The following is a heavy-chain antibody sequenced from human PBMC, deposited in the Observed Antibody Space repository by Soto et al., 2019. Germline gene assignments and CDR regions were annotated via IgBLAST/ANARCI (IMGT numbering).Heavy chain of an antibody. Sequence: SVKVSCKASGGTFSSYAISWVRQAPGQGLEWMGGIIPIFGTANYARKFQGRVTITADESTSTAYMELSSLRSEDTAVYYCAREGTDSSSGDYFDYWGQGTLVTVS. CDR3: AREGTDSSSGDYFDY. J-gene: IGHJ4*02. CDR2: IIPIFGTA. CDR1: GGTFSSYA. D-gene: IGHD6-13*01. V-gene: IGHV1-69*13.